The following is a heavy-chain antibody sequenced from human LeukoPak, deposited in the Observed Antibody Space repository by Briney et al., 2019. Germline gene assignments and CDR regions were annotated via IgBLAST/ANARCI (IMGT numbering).Heavy chain of an antibody. D-gene: IGHD3-22*01. CDR2: ISYDGSNK. CDR3: AEDNAYYYDSSGYYYRRYFDS. V-gene: IGHV3-30*18. CDR1: GFTFSTYG. J-gene: IGHJ4*02. Sequence: PGGSLRLSCAASGFTFSTYGIHWVRQAPGKGLEWVAIISYDGSNKYYADSVKGRFTISRDNSKSTLYLQMNSLRADDTAVYYCAEDNAYYYDSSGYYYRRYFDSWGQGTLVTVSS.